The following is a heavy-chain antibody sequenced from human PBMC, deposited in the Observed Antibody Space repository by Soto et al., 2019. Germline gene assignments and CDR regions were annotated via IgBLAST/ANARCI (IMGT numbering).Heavy chain of an antibody. CDR2: VYYSGST. V-gene: IGHV4-61*08. Sequence: QVQLQESDPGLVKPSETLSLTCSVSGDSVSSGAYYWSWIRQPPGKGLEWIGYVYYSGSTSYNPSLETGVTISVDTSKNQFSLKLTSVTPADTAIYYCARVKRSTSRLDPWGQGTLVTVSS. CDR3: ARVKRSTSRLDP. J-gene: IGHJ5*02. CDR1: GDSVSSGAYY. D-gene: IGHD1-26*01.